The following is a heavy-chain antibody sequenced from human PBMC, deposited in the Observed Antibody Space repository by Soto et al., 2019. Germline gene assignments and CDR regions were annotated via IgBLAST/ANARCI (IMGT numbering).Heavy chain of an antibody. V-gene: IGHV1-2*02. CDR1: GYTFTGYY. CDR2: INPNSGGT. D-gene: IGHD6-19*01. CDR3: ARAQYSSGWYRTNYYYYGMDV. J-gene: IGHJ6*02. Sequence: GASVKVSCKASGYTFTGYYMHWVRQAPGQGLEWMGWINPNSGGTNYAQKFQGRVTMTRDTSINTAYMELSRLRSDDTAVYYCARAQYSSGWYRTNYYYYGMDVWGQGTTVTVSS.